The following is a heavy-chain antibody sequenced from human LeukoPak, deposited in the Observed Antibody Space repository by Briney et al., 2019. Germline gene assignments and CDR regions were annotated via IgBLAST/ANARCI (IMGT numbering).Heavy chain of an antibody. Sequence: GGSLRLSCGASGFTFSSYGMHWVRQAPGKGLEWVAVISYDGSNKYYADSVKGRFTISRDKSKNTLYLQMNSLRAEDTAVYYCARDRTVAVAGTVWDYWGQGTLVAVSS. D-gene: IGHD6-19*01. CDR2: ISYDGSNK. CDR1: GFTFSSYG. CDR3: ARDRTVAVAGTVWDY. J-gene: IGHJ4*02. V-gene: IGHV3-30*19.